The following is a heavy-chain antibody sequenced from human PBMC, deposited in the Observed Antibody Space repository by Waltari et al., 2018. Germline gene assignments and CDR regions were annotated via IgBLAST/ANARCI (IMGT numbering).Heavy chain of an antibody. J-gene: IGHJ3*02. D-gene: IGHD1-26*01. Sequence: EVQLVESGGGLVKRGGSLRLSCAAPGFHCSNYWMLWVRQAPGQGLVWVSRIINDETTTIYADSVKGRFTISRDNAKNTLYLQMNSLRDEDTAVYYCATGAMSAYEIWGQGTMVTVSS. CDR3: ATGAMSAYEI. CDR1: GFHCSNYW. V-gene: IGHV3-74*01. CDR2: IINDETTT.